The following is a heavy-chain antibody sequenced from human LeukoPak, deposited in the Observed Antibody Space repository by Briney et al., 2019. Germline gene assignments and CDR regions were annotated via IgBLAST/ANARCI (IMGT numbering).Heavy chain of an antibody. CDR3: ARDQVVVAATLYYYYGMDV. CDR1: GYTFTSYY. CDR2: INPSGGST. V-gene: IGHV1-46*01. D-gene: IGHD2-15*01. Sequence: ASVKVSCKASGYTFTSYYMHWVRQAPGQGLEWMGIINPSGGSTRYSQKFQGRVTMARDTSTSTVYMELSSLRSEDTAVYYCARDQVVVAATLYYYYGMDVWGQGTTVTVSS. J-gene: IGHJ6*02.